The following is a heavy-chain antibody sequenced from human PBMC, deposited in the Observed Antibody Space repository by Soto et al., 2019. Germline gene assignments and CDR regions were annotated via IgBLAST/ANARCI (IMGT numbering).Heavy chain of an antibody. CDR2: IYYSGST. CDR1: GGSISSSSYY. J-gene: IGHJ3*02. V-gene: IGHV4-39*01. Sequence: SETLSLTCTVSGGSISSSSYYWGWIRQPPGKGLEWIGSIYYSGSTYYNPSLKSRVTISVDTSKNQFSLKLSSVTAADTAVYYCARWREEQLPHDAFDIWGQGTMVIVSS. D-gene: IGHD6-13*01. CDR3: ARWREEQLPHDAFDI.